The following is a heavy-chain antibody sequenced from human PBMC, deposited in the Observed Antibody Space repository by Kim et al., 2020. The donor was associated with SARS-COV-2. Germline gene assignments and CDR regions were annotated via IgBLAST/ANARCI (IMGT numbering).Heavy chain of an antibody. CDR1: GYTFTGYY. J-gene: IGHJ4*02. CDR3: ARDRFGESSGWYDY. D-gene: IGHD6-19*01. Sequence: ASVKVSCKASGYTFTGYYMHWVRQAPGQGLEWMGWINPNSGGTNYAQKFQGRVTMTRDTSISTAYMELSRLRSDDTAVYYCARDRFGESSGWYDYWGQGTLVTVSS. V-gene: IGHV1-2*02. CDR2: INPNSGGT.